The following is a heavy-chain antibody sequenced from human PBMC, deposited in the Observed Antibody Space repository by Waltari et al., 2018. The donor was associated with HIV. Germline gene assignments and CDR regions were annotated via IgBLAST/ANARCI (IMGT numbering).Heavy chain of an antibody. D-gene: IGHD4-17*01. CDR3: ASRGGTVTTRRFDP. V-gene: IGHV4-39*01. CDR2: IYYSGST. Sequence: QLQLQESGPGLVKPSETLSLTCTVSGGSIRSSPYYWGWIRQPPGKGLEWIGSIYYSGSTYSNPSLKSRVTISVDTSKNQFSLKLSSVTAADTAVYYCASRGGTVTTRRFDPWGQGTLVTVSS. CDR1: GGSIRSSPYY. J-gene: IGHJ5*02.